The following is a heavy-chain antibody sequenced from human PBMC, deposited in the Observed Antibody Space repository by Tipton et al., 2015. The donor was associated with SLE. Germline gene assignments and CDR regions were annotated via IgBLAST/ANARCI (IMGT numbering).Heavy chain of an antibody. Sequence: TLSLTCSISGGSISSGGYYWSWIHQKTGKGLEWIGNIDYRGSTRYHPSLKSRVTMSVDTSKNQFSLNLSSLTAADTAVYYCARLRVAAGTWYFDYWGQGTLVTVSS. V-gene: IGHV4-31*03. CDR1: GGSISSGGYY. D-gene: IGHD6-19*01. CDR3: ARLRVAAGTWYFDY. J-gene: IGHJ4*02. CDR2: IDYRGST.